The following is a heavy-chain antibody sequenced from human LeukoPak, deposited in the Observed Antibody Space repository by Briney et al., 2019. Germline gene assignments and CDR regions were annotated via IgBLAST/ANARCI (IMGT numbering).Heavy chain of an antibody. CDR2: INPNSGGT. CDR3: ARGLYPSCWFDP. J-gene: IGHJ5*02. V-gene: IGHV1-2*02. Sequence: ASVKVSCKASGYTFTGYYMHWVRQAPGQGLEWMGWINPNSGGTNYAQKFQGMVTMTRDTSISTAYMELSRLRSDDTAVYYCARGLYPSCWFDPWGQGTLVTVSS. D-gene: IGHD2/OR15-2a*01. CDR1: GYTFTGYY.